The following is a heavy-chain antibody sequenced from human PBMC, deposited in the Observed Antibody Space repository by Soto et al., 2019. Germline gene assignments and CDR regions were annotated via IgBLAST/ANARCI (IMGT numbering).Heavy chain of an antibody. Sequence: EVQLVQSGAEVKKPGESLKISCKGSGYSFTSYWIGWVRQMPGKGLEWMGIIYPGDSDTRYSPSFQGQVTISADKSISTAYLQWSSLKASDTAMYYCARSFVGRYFDWLVGAEGAFDIWGQGTMVTVSS. V-gene: IGHV5-51*03. CDR3: ARSFVGRYFDWLVGAEGAFDI. CDR1: GYSFTSYW. D-gene: IGHD3-9*01. J-gene: IGHJ3*02. CDR2: IYPGDSDT.